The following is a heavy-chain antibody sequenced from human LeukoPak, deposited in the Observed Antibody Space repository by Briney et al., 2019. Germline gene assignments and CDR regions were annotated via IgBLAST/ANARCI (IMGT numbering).Heavy chain of an antibody. CDR3: ARAGYYDFWSGYWNDAFDI. J-gene: IGHJ3*02. D-gene: IGHD3-3*01. Sequence: GRSLRLSCAASGFTFSSYGMHWVRQAPGKGLERVAVISYDGSNKYYADSVKGRFTISRDNSKNTLYLQMNSLRAEDTAVYYCARAGYYDFWSGYWNDAFDIWGQGTMVTVSS. V-gene: IGHV3-30*03. CDR2: ISYDGSNK. CDR1: GFTFSSYG.